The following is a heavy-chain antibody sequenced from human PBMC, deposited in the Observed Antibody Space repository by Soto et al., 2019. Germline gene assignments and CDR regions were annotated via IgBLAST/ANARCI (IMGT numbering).Heavy chain of an antibody. CDR2: INSDGSST. V-gene: IGHV3-74*01. CDR1: GFTFSSYW. Sequence: EVQLVESGGGLVQPGGSLRLSCAASGFTFSSYWMHWVRQAPGKGLVWVSRINSDGSSTSYADSVKGRFTISRDNAKNKLYLQMNSLRAEDTAVYYCAREYDYGWGSYHPFDYWGQGTLVTVSS. D-gene: IGHD3-16*01. J-gene: IGHJ4*02. CDR3: AREYDYGWGSYHPFDY.